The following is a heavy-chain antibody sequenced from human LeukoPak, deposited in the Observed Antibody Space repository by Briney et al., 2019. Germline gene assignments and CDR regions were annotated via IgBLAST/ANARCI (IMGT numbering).Heavy chain of an antibody. CDR3: ARDNYDFWSDAQPPNYYGMDV. D-gene: IGHD3-3*01. J-gene: IGHJ6*02. Sequence: SETLSLTCTVSGGSISSSSYYWGWIRQPPGKGLEWIGSIYYSGSTYYNPSLKSRVTISVDTSKNQFSLKLSSVTAADTAVYYCARDNYDFWSDAQPPNYYGMDVWGQGTTVTVSS. CDR1: GGSISSSSYY. CDR2: IYYSGST. V-gene: IGHV4-39*07.